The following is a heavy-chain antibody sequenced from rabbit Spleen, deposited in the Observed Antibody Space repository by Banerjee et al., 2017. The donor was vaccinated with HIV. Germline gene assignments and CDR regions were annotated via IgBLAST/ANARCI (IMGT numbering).Heavy chain of an antibody. Sequence: QALEESGGDLVKPGASLTLTCTASGFSFSSSSFSGYSYMFCVRQAPGKGLEWIACIDGGSGGFTYYATWAIGRFTISKTSSTTVTLQMTSVTAADTATYFCARDTASSFSSHGMYLWGQGTLVTVS. CDR1: GFSFSSSSFSGYSY. D-gene: IGHD3-3*01. J-gene: IGHJ6*01. CDR2: IDGGSGGFT. V-gene: IGHV1S40*01. CDR3: ARDTASSFSSHGMYL.